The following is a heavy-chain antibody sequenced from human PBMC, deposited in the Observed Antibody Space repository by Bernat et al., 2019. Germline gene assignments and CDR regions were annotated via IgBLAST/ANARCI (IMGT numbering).Heavy chain of an antibody. CDR1: GFTFSSYD. D-gene: IGHD3-10*01. Sequence: LVESGGGLVQPGGSLRLSCAASGFTFSSYDMHWVRQATGKGLDWVSAIGTAGDTYYPGSVKGRFTISRENAKNSLYLQMNSLRAGDTAVYYCARGYYGSGTLLDYWGQGTLVTVSS. CDR3: ARGYYGSGTLLDY. V-gene: IGHV3-13*01. J-gene: IGHJ4*02. CDR2: IGTAGDT.